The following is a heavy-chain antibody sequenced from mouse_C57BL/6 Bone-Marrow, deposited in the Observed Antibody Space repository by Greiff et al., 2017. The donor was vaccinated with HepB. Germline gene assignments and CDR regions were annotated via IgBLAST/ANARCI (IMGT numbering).Heavy chain of an antibody. Sequence: VMLVESGAELVRPGTSVKVSCKASGYAFTNYLIEWVKQRPGQGLEWIGVINPGSGGTNYNEKFKGKATLTADKSSSTAYMQLSSLTSEDSAVYFCARENYGSSYVFDYWGQGTTLTVSS. CDR3: ARENYGSSYVFDY. CDR2: INPGSGGT. CDR1: GYAFTNYL. D-gene: IGHD1-1*01. V-gene: IGHV1-54*01. J-gene: IGHJ2*01.